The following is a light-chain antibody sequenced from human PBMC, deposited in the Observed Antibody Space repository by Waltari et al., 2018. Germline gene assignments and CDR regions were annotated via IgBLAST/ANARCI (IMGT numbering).Light chain of an antibody. J-gene: IGKJ3*01. V-gene: IGKV3-11*01. Sequence: EIVLTQSPATLSLSPGERATLSCRASQSVSRYLAWYQQKPGQAPRLLIYDASNRATVIPARFIGSGSGTDFSLTISSLEPEDFAVYYCQQRSNWPLFTFGPGTKVDIK. CDR1: QSVSRY. CDR3: QQRSNWPLFT. CDR2: DAS.